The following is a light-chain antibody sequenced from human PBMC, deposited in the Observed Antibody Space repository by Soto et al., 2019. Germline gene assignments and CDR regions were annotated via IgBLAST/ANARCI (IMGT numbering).Light chain of an antibody. J-gene: IGKJ4*01. CDR2: AAS. Sequence: DIQMTQSPSSVSASVGDRVTITCRASQGISSRLAWYQQKPGKAPNLLIYAASSLQSGVPSRFSGSGSETDFTLTIGSLQPEDFATYHCQQFNSFPLTFGGGTKVEIK. CDR1: QGISSR. V-gene: IGKV1-12*01. CDR3: QQFNSFPLT.